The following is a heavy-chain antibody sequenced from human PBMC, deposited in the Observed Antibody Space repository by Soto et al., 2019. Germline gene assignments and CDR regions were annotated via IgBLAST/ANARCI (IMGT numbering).Heavy chain of an antibody. CDR3: AKDKSNEELSVYYYNGLDV. D-gene: IGHD1-7*01. CDR1: GFAFEDHA. J-gene: IGHJ6*02. CDR2: ISWNSGKI. V-gene: IGHV3-9*01. Sequence: GGSQRLSCEASGFAFEDHAMHWVRQVPGKGLEWVSSISWNSGKIGYAGSVKGRFTISRDNAKNFVYLQMNSLRTEDTALYYCAKDKSNEELSVYYYNGLDVWGQGTTVTVSS.